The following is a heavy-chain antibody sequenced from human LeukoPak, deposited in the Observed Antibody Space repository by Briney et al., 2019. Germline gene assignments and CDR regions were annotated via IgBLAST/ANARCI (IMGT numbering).Heavy chain of an antibody. J-gene: IGHJ6*03. CDR1: GFTFSSYS. CDR3: ARGDYCSSTSCYLSSYYYYYMDV. Sequence: GGSLRLSCAASGFTFSSYSMNWVRQAPGKGLEWVSSISSSSSYIYYADSVKGRFTISRDNAKNSLYLQMNSLRAEDTAVYYCARGDYCSSTSCYLSSYYYYYMDVWGKGTTVTVSS. V-gene: IGHV3-21*01. CDR2: ISSSSSYI. D-gene: IGHD2-2*01.